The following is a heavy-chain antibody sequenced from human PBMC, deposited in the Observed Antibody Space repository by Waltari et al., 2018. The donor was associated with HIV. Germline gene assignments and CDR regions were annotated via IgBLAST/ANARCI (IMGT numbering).Heavy chain of an antibody. J-gene: IGHJ2*01. CDR1: GGTFSSSD. V-gene: IGHV1-69*01. CDR3: ARDRGYYDSSGYDGTWYFDL. CDR2: IIPIFGTA. Sequence: QVQLVQSGAAVKKPGSSVKVPCKASGGTFSSSDLSWVRQAPGQGPQWMGGIIPIFGTANYAQKFQGRVTITADESTSTAYMELSSLRSEDTAVYYCARDRGYYDSSGYDGTWYFDLWGRGTLVTVSS. D-gene: IGHD3-22*01.